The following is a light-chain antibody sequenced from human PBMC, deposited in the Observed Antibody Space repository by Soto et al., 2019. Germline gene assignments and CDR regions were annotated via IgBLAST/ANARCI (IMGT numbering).Light chain of an antibody. J-gene: IGLJ2*01. V-gene: IGLV2-14*01. Sequence: QSVLTQPASVSGSPGQSVTISCTGTSSDIGRYKFVSWFQQHPGKAPKLLIFEGTNRPSGVSNRFSGSKSGNTASLTISGLQAEDEAIYFCSSSTNTTTLVIFGGGPKVTVL. CDR1: SSDIGRYKF. CDR3: SSSTNTTTLVI. CDR2: EGT.